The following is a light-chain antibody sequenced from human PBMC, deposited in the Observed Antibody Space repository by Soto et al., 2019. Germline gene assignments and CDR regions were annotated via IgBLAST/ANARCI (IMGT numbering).Light chain of an antibody. J-gene: IGKJ2*01. CDR3: QQYYSYPAT. CDR1: QSIDNW. CDR2: DAS. Sequence: DIQMTQSPSTLSASVGDRVTITCRASQSIDNWLAWYQQKPGEAPKLLIHDASSLESGVPSRFSGSGSGTESTLTISSLQPDDFATYYCQQYYSYPATFGQGTKLEIK. V-gene: IGKV1-5*01.